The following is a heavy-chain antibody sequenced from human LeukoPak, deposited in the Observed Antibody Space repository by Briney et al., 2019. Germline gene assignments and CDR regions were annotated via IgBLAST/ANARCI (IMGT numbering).Heavy chain of an antibody. J-gene: IGHJ6*03. Sequence: SETLSLTCTVSGGSISSSSYYWGWIRQPPGKGLEWIGSIYYSGSIYYNPSLKSRVTISVDTSKNQFSLKLSSVTAADTAVYYCARVTYYYDSSGSKGGTYYYYYYMDVWGKGTTVAISS. CDR2: IYYSGSI. CDR3: ARVTYYYDSSGSKGGTYYYYYYMDV. D-gene: IGHD3-22*01. V-gene: IGHV4-39*07. CDR1: GGSISSSSYY.